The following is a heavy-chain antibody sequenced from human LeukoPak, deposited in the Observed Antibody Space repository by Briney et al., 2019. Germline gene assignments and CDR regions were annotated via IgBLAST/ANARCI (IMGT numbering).Heavy chain of an antibody. Sequence: GASVKVSCKASGYTFTDYYIHWVRQAPGQGLEWMGWINPNSGGTNYAQKFQGRVTMTRDTSISTAYMELSRLRSDDTAVYYCAREGRSGWYRDSNWFDPWGQGTLVTVSS. J-gene: IGHJ5*02. CDR1: GYTFTDYY. D-gene: IGHD6-19*01. CDR3: AREGRSGWYRDSNWFDP. V-gene: IGHV1-2*02. CDR2: INPNSGGT.